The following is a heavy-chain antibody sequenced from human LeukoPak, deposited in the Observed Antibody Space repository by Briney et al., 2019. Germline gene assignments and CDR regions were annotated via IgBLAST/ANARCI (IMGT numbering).Heavy chain of an antibody. J-gene: IGHJ4*02. D-gene: IGHD6-19*01. CDR1: GFTFSTYS. V-gene: IGHV3-21*04. CDR3: AKVGLYSSGWYTGDY. CDR2: ISSSSSYI. Sequence: PGGSLRLSCAASGFTFSTYSMKWVRQAPGKGLEWVSSISSSSSYIYYADSVKGRFTISRDNAKNSLYLQMNSLRAEDTAVYYCAKVGLYSSGWYTGDYWGQGTLVTVSS.